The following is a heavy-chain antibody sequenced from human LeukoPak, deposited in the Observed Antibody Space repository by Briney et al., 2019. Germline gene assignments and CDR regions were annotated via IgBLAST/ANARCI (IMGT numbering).Heavy chain of an antibody. Sequence: SETLSLTCTVSGGSISSYYWSWIRQPPGKGLEWIGYIYYNGSTNYNPSLKSRVTISVDTSKNQFSLKLSSVTAADTAVYYCARRLGELPPGFDYWGQGTLVTVSS. CDR3: ARRLGELPPGFDY. CDR1: GGSISSYY. CDR2: IYYNGST. V-gene: IGHV4-59*08. J-gene: IGHJ4*02. D-gene: IGHD3-10*01.